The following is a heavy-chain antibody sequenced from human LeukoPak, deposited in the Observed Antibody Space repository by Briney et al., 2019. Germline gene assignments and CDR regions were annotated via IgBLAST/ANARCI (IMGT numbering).Heavy chain of an antibody. D-gene: IGHD6-6*01. Sequence: SVKVSCKASGGTFSTHPINWVRQAPGQGLEWMGGIIPIFGTTHYAQKFQGRVTIITDESTSTAYMELSTLRSEDTAVYYCATGHLVRFDYWGQGTLVTVSS. CDR2: IIPIFGTT. CDR1: GGTFSTHP. CDR3: ATGHLVRFDY. J-gene: IGHJ4*02. V-gene: IGHV1-69*05.